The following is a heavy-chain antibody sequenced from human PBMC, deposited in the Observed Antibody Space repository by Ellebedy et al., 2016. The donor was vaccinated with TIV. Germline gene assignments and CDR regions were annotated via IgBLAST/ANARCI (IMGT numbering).Heavy chain of an antibody. J-gene: IGHJ6*02. CDR1: GYSFTSYW. V-gene: IGHV5-51*01. CDR2: IYPGDSDT. D-gene: IGHD3-10*01. Sequence: GESLKISCKGSGYSFTSYWIGWVRQMPGKGLEWMGIIYPGDSDTRYSPSFQGQVTISADKSISTAYLQWSSLKASDTAMYYCARQGKLWFGELLPLAGMDVWGQGTTVTVSS. CDR3: ARQGKLWFGELLPLAGMDV.